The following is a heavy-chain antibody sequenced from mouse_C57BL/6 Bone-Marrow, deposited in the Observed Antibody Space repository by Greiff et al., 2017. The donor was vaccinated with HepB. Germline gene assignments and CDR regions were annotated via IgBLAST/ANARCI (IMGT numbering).Heavy chain of an antibody. D-gene: IGHD1-1*01. CDR2: IHPNSGST. V-gene: IGHV1-64*01. Sequence: VQLQQPGAELVKPGASVKLSCKASGYTFTSYWMHWVKQRPGQGLEWIGMIHPNSGSTNYNEKFKSKATLTVDKSSSTAYMQLSSLTSEDSAVYYCARGGYYGSSYWYFDVWGTGTTVTVSS. J-gene: IGHJ1*03. CDR3: ARGGYYGSSYWYFDV. CDR1: GYTFTSYW.